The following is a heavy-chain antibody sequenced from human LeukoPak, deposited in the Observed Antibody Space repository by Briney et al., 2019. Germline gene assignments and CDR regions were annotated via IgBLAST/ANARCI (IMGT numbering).Heavy chain of an antibody. Sequence: PSETLSLTCTVSGGSISSSNYYWGWIRQPPGKGLEWIGSIYYSGSTYYNPSLKSRVTISVDTSKNQFSLKLSSVTAADTAVYYCARRLYSPGNYYYMDVWGKGTTFTVSS. CDR3: ARRLYSPGNYYYMDV. D-gene: IGHD2-2*02. CDR2: IYYSGST. CDR1: GGSISSSNYY. J-gene: IGHJ6*03. V-gene: IGHV4-39*01.